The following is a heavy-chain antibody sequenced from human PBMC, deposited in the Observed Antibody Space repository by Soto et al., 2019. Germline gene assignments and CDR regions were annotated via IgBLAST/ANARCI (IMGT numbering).Heavy chain of an antibody. CDR2: ISGSGGGT. CDR3: AKYGSGTYYNVGLDGLDV. J-gene: IGHJ6*02. Sequence: EVQLLESGGGLVQPGGSLRLSCVASGFTFSDYAMSWVRQAPGKGLKWVPAISGSGGGTYYADSVKGRFTISRDRSGNTMYLQMNSLTVEDTAVYYCAKYGSGTYYNVGLDGLDVWGQGTTVTISS. V-gene: IGHV3-23*01. CDR1: GFTFSDYA. D-gene: IGHD3-10*01.